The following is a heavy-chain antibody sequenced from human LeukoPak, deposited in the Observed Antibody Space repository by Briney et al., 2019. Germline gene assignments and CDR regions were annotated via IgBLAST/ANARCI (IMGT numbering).Heavy chain of an antibody. Sequence: PSETLSLTCTVSGDPVISSSDFWAWIRQPPGKGLEWIGSIHYSGSTYYNPSLKSRATMSVDTSKNQFSLKLSSVTAADTAVYFCARLSYDGGDTQQGGELTLVTVSS. CDR2: IHYSGST. D-gene: IGHD2-21*02. CDR1: GDPVISSSDF. J-gene: IGHJ1*01. CDR3: ARLSYDGGDTQQ. V-gene: IGHV4-39*01.